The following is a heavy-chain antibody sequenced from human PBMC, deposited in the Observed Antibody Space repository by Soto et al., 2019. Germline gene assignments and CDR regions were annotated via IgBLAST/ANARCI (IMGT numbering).Heavy chain of an antibody. CDR1: GGSISSGGYY. J-gene: IGHJ6*03. CDR2: IYYSGST. CDR3: ARDRYGSGSYYEPYYYYYMDV. V-gene: IGHV4-31*03. Sequence: SETLSLTCTVSGGSISSGGYYWSWIRQHPGKGLEWIGYIYYSGSTYYNPSLKSRVTISVDTSKNQFSLKLSSVTAADTAVYYCARDRYGSGSYYEPYYYYYMDVWGKGTTVTVSS. D-gene: IGHD3-10*01.